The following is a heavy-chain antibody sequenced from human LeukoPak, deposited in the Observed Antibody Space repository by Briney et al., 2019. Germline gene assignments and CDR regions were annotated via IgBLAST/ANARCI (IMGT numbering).Heavy chain of an antibody. V-gene: IGHV4-4*07. D-gene: IGHD1-1*01. CDR2: IYTGGST. Sequence: SETLCLTCTVSGGSINTYYWSWIRQPAGKGLEWIGRIYTGGSTIYNPSLRSRASMLVDTSKNQFSLKLNSVTAADTAMYYCSGKLANCAMDVWGQGTTVTVSS. CDR1: GGSINTYY. J-gene: IGHJ6*02. CDR3: SGKLANCAMDV.